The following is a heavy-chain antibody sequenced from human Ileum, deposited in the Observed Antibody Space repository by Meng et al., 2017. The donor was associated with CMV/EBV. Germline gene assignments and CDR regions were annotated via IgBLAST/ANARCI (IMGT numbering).Heavy chain of an antibody. J-gene: IGHJ4*02. V-gene: IGHV4-39*07. CDR1: VGSSCSSLYS. CDR2: ISYIGTA. Sequence: LPLPDSGPGLVRPSETLSLTCTVSVGSSCSSLYSWGLIGQPAGQGLEWIGTISYIGTAFYNLSLKSRVAISIDTSKFQFSLKLSSVTATDTAVYYCARDSTYPSGLDYWGQGTLVIVSS. D-gene: IGHD4-11*01. CDR3: ARDSTYPSGLDY.